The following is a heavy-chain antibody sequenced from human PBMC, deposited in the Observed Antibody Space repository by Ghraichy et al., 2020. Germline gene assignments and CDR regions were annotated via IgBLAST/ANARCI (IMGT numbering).Heavy chain of an antibody. D-gene: IGHD4-23*01. CDR3: ARASTVVRFYFNDGMDV. Sequence: LSLTCVGSGFTFGSYSMNWVRQSPGKGLEWISYISSSSRSIFYADSVKGRFTISRDNAQHSLFLQMNSLRDEDTAIYYCARASTVVRFYFNDGMDVWGQGTTVTVSS. V-gene: IGHV3-48*02. CDR1: GFTFGSYS. CDR2: ISSSSRSI. J-gene: IGHJ6*02.